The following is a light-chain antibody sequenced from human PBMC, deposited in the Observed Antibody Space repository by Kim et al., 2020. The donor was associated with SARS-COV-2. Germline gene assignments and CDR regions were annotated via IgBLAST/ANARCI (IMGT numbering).Light chain of an antibody. CDR1: SSAVGSYNR. Sequence: DTISCTGPSSAVGSYNRVSWYQQPPGTAPKVMIYEVINRPSGVPDRFSGSKSGNTASLTISGLQAEDEADYYCSSYTSSNTVIFGGGTQLTVL. CDR3: SSYTSSNTVI. J-gene: IGLJ2*01. V-gene: IGLV2-18*02. CDR2: EVI.